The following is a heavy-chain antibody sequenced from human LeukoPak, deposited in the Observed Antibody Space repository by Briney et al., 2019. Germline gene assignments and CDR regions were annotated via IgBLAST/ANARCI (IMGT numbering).Heavy chain of an antibody. V-gene: IGHV3-23*01. CDR2: ISGSGGST. D-gene: IGHD2-21*01. Sequence: GGSLRLSCAASGFTFSGYAMSWVRQAPGKGLEWVSAISGSGGSTYYADSVKGRFTISRDNSKNTLYLQMNSLRAEDTAVYYCAKFLPTHIVVANYYFDYWGQGTLVTVSS. CDR3: AKFLPTHIVVANYYFDY. J-gene: IGHJ4*02. CDR1: GFTFSGYA.